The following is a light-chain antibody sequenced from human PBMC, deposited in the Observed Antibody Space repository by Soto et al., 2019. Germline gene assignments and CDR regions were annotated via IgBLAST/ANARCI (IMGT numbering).Light chain of an antibody. J-gene: IGKJ5*01. CDR3: QQYGSSPPIT. Sequence: IQMTHSPSSLSASVGDRVTVTCRASQSISSHLNWYQQKAGKAPKLLIYDASSLESGVPSRFSGSVSGTEFTLTISSLQPDDFAVYYCQQYGSSPPITFGQGTRLEIK. CDR1: QSISSH. V-gene: IGKV1-13*02. CDR2: DAS.